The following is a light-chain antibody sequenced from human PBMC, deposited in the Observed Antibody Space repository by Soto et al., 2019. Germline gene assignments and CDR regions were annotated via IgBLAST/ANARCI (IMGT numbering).Light chain of an antibody. CDR1: QSVSSSY. J-gene: IGKJ2*01. Sequence: EIVLTQSPGTLSLSPGERATLSCRASQSVSSSYLAWYQHKPGQAPRLLIYGASSRATGIPDRFSVSGSGTDFTLTISRLEPEDFAVYYCQQYGRSPHTFGQGTKLEIK. CDR2: GAS. CDR3: QQYGRSPHT. V-gene: IGKV3-20*01.